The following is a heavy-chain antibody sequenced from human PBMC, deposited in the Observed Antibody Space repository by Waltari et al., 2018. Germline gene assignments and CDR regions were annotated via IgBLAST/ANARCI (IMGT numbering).Heavy chain of an antibody. D-gene: IGHD6-6*01. CDR1: GLSISESW. CDR2: IKEDGSKI. CDR3: AKDSAGNSGSSDY. J-gene: IGHJ4*02. V-gene: IGHV3-7*01. Sequence: EVQLVESGGGLVQPGGSLRLSCEASGLSISESWMSWVRQAPGKGPEWVADIKEDGSKIYYVGSVRGRFTISRDNAKNSLYLQMNSLRVEDTAVYYCAKDSAGNSGSSDYWGQGTLVIVSP.